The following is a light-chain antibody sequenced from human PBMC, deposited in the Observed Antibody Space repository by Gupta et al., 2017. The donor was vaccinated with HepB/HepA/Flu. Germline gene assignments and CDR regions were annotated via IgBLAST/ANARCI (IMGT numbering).Light chain of an antibody. CDR3: RSDAGSNNWV. V-gene: IGLV2-8*01. Sequence: QPALTQPPSSPGSPGQPVPISSTGTSSDVGGYNYVSCYQQHPGNPPPLMINEDNKRPSGVPDRFSSSTSGNTAAPIISGLQEEEDEDYYCRSDAGSNNWVFGGGTKLTVL. CDR1: SSDVGGYNY. CDR2: EDN. J-gene: IGLJ3*02.